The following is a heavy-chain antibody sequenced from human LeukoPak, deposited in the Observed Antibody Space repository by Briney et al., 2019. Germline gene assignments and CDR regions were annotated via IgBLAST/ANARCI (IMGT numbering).Heavy chain of an antibody. V-gene: IGHV4-59*01. J-gene: IGHJ5*02. CDR1: GGSISSYY. CDR2: IYYSGST. CDR3: ARFDYRINWFDP. D-gene: IGHD4-11*01. Sequence: PSETLSLTCTASGGSISSYYWSWIRQPPGKGLEWIGYIYYSGSTNYNPSLKSRVTISVDTSKNQFSLKLSSVTAADTAVYYCARFDYRINWFDPWGQGTLVTVSS.